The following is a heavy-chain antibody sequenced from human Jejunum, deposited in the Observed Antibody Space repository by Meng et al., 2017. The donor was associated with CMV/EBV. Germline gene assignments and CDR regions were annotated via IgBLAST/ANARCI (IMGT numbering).Heavy chain of an antibody. V-gene: IGHV4-30-4*01. CDR3: ARGQRSYSGSYPEWFNP. CDR2: IYYSGST. D-gene: IGHD1-26*01. Sequence: GQLEESGPGLVKPSETLSLTCTVSGGSISSYYWSWIRQPPGKGLEWIGCIYYSGSTYYNPSLKGRVTISVDTSKNQFSLNLSSVTAADTAVYYCARGQRSYSGSYPEWFNPWGQGTLVTVSS. CDR1: GGSISSYY. J-gene: IGHJ5*02.